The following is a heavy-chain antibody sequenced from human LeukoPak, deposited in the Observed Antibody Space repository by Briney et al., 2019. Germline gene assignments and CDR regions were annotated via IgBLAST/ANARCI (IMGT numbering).Heavy chain of an antibody. CDR2: ISHSGST. Sequence: SETLSLTCAVSGYSISSGYYWGWIRQPPGKGLEWIGSISHSGSTHYNPSLKSRATISVATPKNHCSLKLSSVTAADTAVHYCALFDGGYWGQGTLVTVSS. J-gene: IGHJ4*02. D-gene: IGHD2-15*01. CDR3: ALFDGGY. CDR1: GYSISSGYY. V-gene: IGHV4-38-2*01.